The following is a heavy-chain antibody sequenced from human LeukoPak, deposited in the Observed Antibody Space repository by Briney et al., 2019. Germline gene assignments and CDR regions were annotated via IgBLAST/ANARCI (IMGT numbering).Heavy chain of an antibody. CDR1: GGSITSHF. J-gene: IGHJ5*01. CDR2: IHYSGST. V-gene: IGHV4-59*11. Sequence: SETLSLTCTVSGGSITSHFWSWIRQPPGKGLEWIGYIHYSGSTNYNPSLKSRVTISPDTSKNQLFLKLNSVTAADTAVYYCARLVWLGESPGSWFDSWGQGTLVTVSS. D-gene: IGHD3-10*01. CDR3: ARLVWLGESPGSWFDS.